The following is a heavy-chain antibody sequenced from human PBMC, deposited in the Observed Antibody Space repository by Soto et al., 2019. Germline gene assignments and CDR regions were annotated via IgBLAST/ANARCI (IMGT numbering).Heavy chain of an antibody. V-gene: IGHV4-34*01. CDR1: GGSFSGYY. J-gene: IGHJ4*02. Sequence: QVQLQQWGAGLLKPSETLSLTCAVYGGSFSGYYWSWIRRPPGKGLEWIGEINHSGNPNYNPSLKSRVTKSGDTSKNQFSLKLSSVTAAATAVYYCARGRVDSGPPKPCLDNWGQGTLFTVSS. D-gene: IGHD1-26*01. CDR3: ARGRVDSGPPKPCLDN. CDR2: INHSGNP.